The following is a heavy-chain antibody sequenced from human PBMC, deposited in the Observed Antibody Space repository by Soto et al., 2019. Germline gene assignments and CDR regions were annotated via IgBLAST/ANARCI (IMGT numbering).Heavy chain of an antibody. CDR3: ARVKAPTRPSDYYMDV. J-gene: IGHJ6*03. CDR2: MNPNSGNT. D-gene: IGHD2-2*01. CDR1: GYTFTSYD. Sequence: ASVKVSCKASGYTFTSYDINWVRQATGQGLEWMGWMNPNSGNTGYAQKFQGRVTMTRNTSISTAYMELSSLRSEDTAVYYCARVKAPTRPSDYYMDVWGKGTTVTVSS. V-gene: IGHV1-8*01.